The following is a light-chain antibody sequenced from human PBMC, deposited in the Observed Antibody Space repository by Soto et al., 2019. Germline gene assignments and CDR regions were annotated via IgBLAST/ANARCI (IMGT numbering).Light chain of an antibody. CDR3: QQANSFPLT. Sequence: DIQMTQSPSFVSASVGDRVIITCLASQGISRWLAWYQQRPGKAPELLIYGASSLQSGVPSRLSGSGSGTAFTLTISSLQPEDFATYYCQQANSFPLTFGQGTRLEIK. J-gene: IGKJ5*01. CDR1: QGISRW. V-gene: IGKV1-12*01. CDR2: GAS.